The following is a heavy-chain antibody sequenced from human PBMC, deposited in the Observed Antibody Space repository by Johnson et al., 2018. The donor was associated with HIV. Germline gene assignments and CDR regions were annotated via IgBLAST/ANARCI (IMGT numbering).Heavy chain of an antibody. CDR2: IYSGGST. J-gene: IGHJ3*02. CDR1: AFTVSSNY. V-gene: IGHV3-66*03. CDR3: ANPRAFDI. Sequence: VQVVESGGGFIQPGGSLRLSCAASAFTVSSNYMSWIRQAPGKGLEWVSIIYSGGSTYYADSVKGRFTISRDNSKNTLYLQMNSLRPEDTAVYYCANPRAFDIWGQGTMVTVSS.